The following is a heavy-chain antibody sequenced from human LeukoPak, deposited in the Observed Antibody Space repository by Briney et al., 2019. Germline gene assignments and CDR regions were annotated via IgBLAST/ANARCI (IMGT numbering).Heavy chain of an antibody. CDR3: ARDVLGWGSNWYFDL. CDR2: VYTSGST. V-gene: IGHV4-4*07. J-gene: IGHJ2*01. Sequence: PSETLSLTCTVSGGSISSYYWSWIRQSAGKGLEWIGRVYTSGSTNDNPSLKSRVTMSVDTSKNQFSLRLSSVTAADTAVYYCARDVLGWGSNWYFDLWGRGTLVTVSS. CDR1: GGSISSYY. D-gene: IGHD3-16*01.